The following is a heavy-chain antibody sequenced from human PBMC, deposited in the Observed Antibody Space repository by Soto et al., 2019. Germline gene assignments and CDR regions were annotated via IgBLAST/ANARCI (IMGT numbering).Heavy chain of an antibody. CDR2: IHGNDGTT. J-gene: IGHJ4*02. D-gene: IGHD3-10*01. Sequence: ASVTVSCKTSGYIFTSYSMHWVRQAPGQRPEWMGWIHGNDGTTKYSQTFQGRVTLTRDTSASTDYMELGSLRPEDTAVYYCARPMNYNDYLDSWGQGTLVTVSS. CDR1: GYIFTSYS. CDR3: ARPMNYNDYLDS. V-gene: IGHV1-3*01.